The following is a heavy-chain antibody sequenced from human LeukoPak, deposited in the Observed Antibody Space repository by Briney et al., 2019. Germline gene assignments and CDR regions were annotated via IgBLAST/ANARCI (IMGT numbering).Heavy chain of an antibody. V-gene: IGHV1-46*02. Sequence: ASVKVSCKASGYAFNSYYIHWVRQAPGQGLEWMGIINPSGGSTSYAQRLQGRVTMTRDTSMYTLYMEVTSLRSEDTAAYYCARGGYCGGTSCYLDFWGQGTVVTVSS. CDR3: ARGGYCGGTSCYLDF. CDR2: INPSGGST. J-gene: IGHJ4*02. D-gene: IGHD2-2*01. CDR1: GYAFNSYY.